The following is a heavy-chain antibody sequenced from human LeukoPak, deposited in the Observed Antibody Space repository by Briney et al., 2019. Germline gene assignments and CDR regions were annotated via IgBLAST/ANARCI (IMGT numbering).Heavy chain of an antibody. CDR1: GGTFSSYA. Sequence: SVKVSCKAPGGTFSSYAISWVRQAPGQGLEWMGGIIPIFGTANYAQKFQGRVTITTDESTSTAYMELSSLRSEDTAVYYCAIPRKGYDFFLWGQGTLVTVSS. J-gene: IGHJ4*02. V-gene: IGHV1-69*05. D-gene: IGHD3-3*01. CDR3: AIPRKGYDFFL. CDR2: IIPIFGTA.